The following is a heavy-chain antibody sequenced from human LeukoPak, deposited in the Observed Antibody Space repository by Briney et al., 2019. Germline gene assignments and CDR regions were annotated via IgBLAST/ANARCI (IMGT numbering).Heavy chain of an antibody. CDR1: GFTVSSNY. V-gene: IGHV3-53*01. D-gene: IGHD3-10*01. Sequence: GGSLRLSCAASGFTVSSNYMSRVRQAPGKGLEWVSVIYSGGSTYYADSVKGRFTISRDNSKNTLYLQMNSLRAEDTAVYYCARDLGDRGHDYWGQGTLVTVSS. CDR2: IYSGGST. CDR3: ARDLGDRGHDY. J-gene: IGHJ4*02.